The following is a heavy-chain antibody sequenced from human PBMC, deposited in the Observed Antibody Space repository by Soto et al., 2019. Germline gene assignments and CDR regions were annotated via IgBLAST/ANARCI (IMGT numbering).Heavy chain of an antibody. CDR2: IYSGGST. V-gene: IGHV3-66*01. D-gene: IGHD2-15*01. CDR3: ARDNRVVVLAATPYYYYYYMDV. J-gene: IGHJ6*03. CDR1: GFTVSSNY. Sequence: GGSLRLSCAASGFTVSSNYMSWVRQAPGKGLEWVSVIYSGGSTYYADSVKGRFTISRDNAKNSLYLQMNSLRAEDTAVYYCARDNRVVVLAATPYYYYYYMDVWGKGTTVTVSS.